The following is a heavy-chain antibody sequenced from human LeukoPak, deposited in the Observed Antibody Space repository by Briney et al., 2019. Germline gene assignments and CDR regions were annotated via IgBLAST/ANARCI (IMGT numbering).Heavy chain of an antibody. V-gene: IGHV3-30-3*01. CDR3: ARVCGGSSGLGY. J-gene: IGHJ4*02. CDR2: ISYDGSNK. Sequence: GGSLRLSCAASGFTFSSYAMHWVRQAPGKGLEWVAVISYDGSNKYYADSVKGRFTISRDNSKNTLYLQMNSLRAEDTAVYYCARVCGGSSGLGYWGQGTLVTVSS. CDR1: GFTFSSYA. D-gene: IGHD6-19*01.